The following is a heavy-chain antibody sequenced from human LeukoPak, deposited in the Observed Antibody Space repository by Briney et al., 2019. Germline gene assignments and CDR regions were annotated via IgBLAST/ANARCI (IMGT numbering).Heavy chain of an antibody. CDR2: ISGSGGST. CDR3: ARDKLRGSYSWDFDY. CDR1: GFTFSSYA. V-gene: IGHV3-23*01. D-gene: IGHD1-26*01. J-gene: IGHJ4*02. Sequence: PGGSLRLSCAASGFTFSSYAMSWVRQAPGKGLEWVSAISGSGGSTYYADSVKGRFTISRDNAKNSLYLQMNSLRAEDTAVYYCARDKLRGSYSWDFDYWGQGTLVTVSS.